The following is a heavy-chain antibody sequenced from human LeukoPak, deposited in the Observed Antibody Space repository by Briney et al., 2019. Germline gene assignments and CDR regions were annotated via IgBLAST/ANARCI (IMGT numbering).Heavy chain of an antibody. D-gene: IGHD6-19*01. V-gene: IGHV3-7*05. CDR2: IKQDGSVI. CDR1: RFTFSSYW. CDR3: ASDGHSTGSFDY. Sequence: AGGSLTLSCAASRFTFSSYWMNWVRQAPGKGLEWVANIKQDGSVIYYVDSVKGRFTISRDNAKNSLYLQMNTLRAEDTAVYYCASDGHSTGSFDYWGQGTLVTVSS. J-gene: IGHJ4*02.